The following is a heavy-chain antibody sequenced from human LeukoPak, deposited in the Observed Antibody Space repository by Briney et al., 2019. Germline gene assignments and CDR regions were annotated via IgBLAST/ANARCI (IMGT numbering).Heavy chain of an antibody. V-gene: IGHV1-2*02. CDR3: ARGTRITMVRGVPPLWYSDL. CDR2: INPNSGGT. J-gene: IGHJ2*01. CDR1: GYTFTGYY. D-gene: IGHD3-10*01. Sequence: ASVKVSCKASGYTFTGYYMHWVRQAPGQGLEWMGWINPNSGGTNYAQKFQGRVTMTRDTSISTAYMELSRLRSDDTAVYYCARGTRITMVRGVPPLWYSDLWGRGTLVTVSS.